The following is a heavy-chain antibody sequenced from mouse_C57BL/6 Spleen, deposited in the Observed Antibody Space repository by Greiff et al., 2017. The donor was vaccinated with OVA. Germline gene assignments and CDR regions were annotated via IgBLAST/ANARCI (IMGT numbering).Heavy chain of an antibody. CDR1: GYAFTNYL. J-gene: IGHJ4*01. V-gene: IGHV1-54*01. CDR3: ARGIYYDAMDY. D-gene: IGHD2-1*01. CDR2: INPGSGGT. Sequence: QVQLQQSGAELVRPGTSVKVSCKASGYAFTNYLIEWVKQRPGQGLEWIGVINPGSGGTNYNEKFKGKATLTADKSSSTAYMQLSSLTSEDSAVYFCARGIYYDAMDYWGQGTSVTVSS.